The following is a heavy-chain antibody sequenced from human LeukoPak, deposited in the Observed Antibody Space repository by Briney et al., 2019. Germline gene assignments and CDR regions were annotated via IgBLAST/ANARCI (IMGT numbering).Heavy chain of an antibody. CDR2: INPYNGNT. V-gene: IGHV1-18*01. D-gene: IGHD6-13*01. J-gene: IGHJ4*02. CDR3: ARVAAADYFDY. CDR1: GYTFTSYG. Sequence: GASVKVSCKASGYTFTSYGISWVRQAPGQGLEWMGWINPYNGNTNYAQKLQGRVTMTTDTPTSTAYMELRSLRSDDTAVYYCARVAAADYFDYWGQGTLVTVSS.